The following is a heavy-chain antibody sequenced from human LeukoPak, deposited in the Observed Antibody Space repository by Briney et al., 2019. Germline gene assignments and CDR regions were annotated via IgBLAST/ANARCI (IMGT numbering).Heavy chain of an antibody. J-gene: IGHJ3*02. V-gene: IGHV4-59*01. D-gene: IGHD5-24*01. CDR2: LYHSGST. Sequence: SETLSLTCTVSGDSINGYYWTWIRQPPGKGLERIGYLYHSGSTKYNPSLKSRVTISGDTSKNQFSLRLSSVTAADTAVYYCARSRRRWLEGAFDIWGQGTLVIVSS. CDR3: ARSRRRWLEGAFDI. CDR1: GDSINGYY.